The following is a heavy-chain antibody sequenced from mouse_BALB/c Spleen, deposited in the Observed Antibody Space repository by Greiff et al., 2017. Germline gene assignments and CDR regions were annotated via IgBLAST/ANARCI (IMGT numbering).Heavy chain of an antibody. J-gene: IGHJ3*01. CDR3: ARGGGYYGGWFAY. Sequence: DVKLVESGGGLVQPGGSRKLSCAASGFTFSSFGMHWVRQAPEKGLEWVAYISSGSSTIYYADTVKGRFTISRDNPKNTLFLQMTSLRSEDTAMYYCARGGGYYGGWFAYWGQGTLVTVSA. D-gene: IGHD1-1*02. V-gene: IGHV5-17*02. CDR1: GFTFSSFG. CDR2: ISSGSSTI.